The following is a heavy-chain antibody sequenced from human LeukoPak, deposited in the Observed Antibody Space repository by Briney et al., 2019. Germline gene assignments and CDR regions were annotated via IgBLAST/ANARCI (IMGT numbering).Heavy chain of an antibody. J-gene: IGHJ4*02. CDR2: INWNGGST. CDR1: GFTFDDYG. V-gene: IGHV3-20*01. Sequence: GGSLRLSCAASGFTFDDYGMSGVRHAPGKGLEWVSGINWNGGSTGYADSVKGRFTISRDNAKNSLYLQMNSLRAEDTALYHCARGSSDSSGYYLDYWGQGTLVTVSS. CDR3: ARGSSDSSGYYLDY. D-gene: IGHD3-22*01.